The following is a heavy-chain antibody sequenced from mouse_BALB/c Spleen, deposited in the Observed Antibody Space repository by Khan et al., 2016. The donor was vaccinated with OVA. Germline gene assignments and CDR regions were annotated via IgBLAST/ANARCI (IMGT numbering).Heavy chain of an antibody. Sequence: VQLQESGPGLVAPSQSLSITCTVSGFSLTGYAVNWVRQPPGKGLEWLGMIWGDGRTDYNSALKSRLSISKDNSKSQVFLKMNSLQTDDTARYYCATSDGMDYWGQGTSVTISS. J-gene: IGHJ4*01. CDR3: ATSDGMDY. CDR1: GFSLTGYA. V-gene: IGHV2-6-7*01. CDR2: IWGDGRT.